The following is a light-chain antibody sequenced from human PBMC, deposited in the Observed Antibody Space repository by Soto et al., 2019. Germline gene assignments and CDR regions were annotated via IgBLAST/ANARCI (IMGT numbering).Light chain of an antibody. Sequence: QSVLTQPASASGSPGQSVTISRNRTSSDVGASEYVSWYQQHPGKAPKLMIYQVSKRPSGVPDRFSGSRSGNTASLTVSGLQAEDEADYYCTSYTSSYIFVLGGGTKVTVL. CDR1: SSDVGASEY. J-gene: IGLJ1*01. V-gene: IGLV2-8*01. CDR3: TSYTSSYIFV. CDR2: QVS.